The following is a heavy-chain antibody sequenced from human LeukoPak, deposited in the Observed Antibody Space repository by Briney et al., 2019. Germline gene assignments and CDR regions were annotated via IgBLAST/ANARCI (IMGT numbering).Heavy chain of an antibody. CDR3: ARGRGSWYGVYFDY. CDR2: IKRDGSEK. V-gene: IGHV3-7*01. Sequence: GGSLRLSCAASGFTFTDYWMSWVRQAPGKGLEWVANIKRDGSEKYYVDSVKGRFTIYRDNTNTSMYLQMNSLRTADTAVYYCARGRGSWYGVYFDYWGQGTLVTVSS. J-gene: IGHJ4*02. D-gene: IGHD6-13*01. CDR1: GFTFTDYW.